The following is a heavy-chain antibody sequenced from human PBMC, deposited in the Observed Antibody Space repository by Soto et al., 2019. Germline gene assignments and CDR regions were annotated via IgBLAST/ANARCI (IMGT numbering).Heavy chain of an antibody. V-gene: IGHV4-59*01. D-gene: IGHD3-10*01. CDR2: IYYSGST. Sequence: SETLSLTCTVSGGSISSYYWSWIRQPPGKGLEWIGYIYYSGSTNYNPSLKSRVTISVDTSKNQFSLKLSSVTAADTAVYYCARDRLPAMVRGVTLKRWFDPWGQGTLVTVS. J-gene: IGHJ5*02. CDR3: ARDRLPAMVRGVTLKRWFDP. CDR1: GGSISSYY.